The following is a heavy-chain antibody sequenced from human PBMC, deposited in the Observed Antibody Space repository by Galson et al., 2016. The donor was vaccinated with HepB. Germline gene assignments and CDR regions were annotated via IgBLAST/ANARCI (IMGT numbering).Heavy chain of an antibody. Sequence: SLRLSCAASGFTFSTYGMHWVRQAPGKGLEWVAVISYDGSDIYYSDSVQGRFAISRDNSKNTLYLQMKSLRAEDTAVYYCAKDRAIQRSFAATYYFGMDVWGQGTTVTVSS. CDR1: GFTFSTYG. CDR3: AKDRAIQRSFAATYYFGMDV. CDR2: ISYDGSDI. D-gene: IGHD3-9*01. V-gene: IGHV3-30*18. J-gene: IGHJ6*02.